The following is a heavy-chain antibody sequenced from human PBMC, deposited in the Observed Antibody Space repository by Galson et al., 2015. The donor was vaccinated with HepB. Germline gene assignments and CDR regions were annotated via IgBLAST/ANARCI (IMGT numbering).Heavy chain of an antibody. Sequence: SLRLSCAASGFAFSDYAMNWVRQAPGKGLEWVSSISGSSTYMLYADSVKGRFTISRDNAKNSLYLQMNSLGAEDTAVCFCARGPSQLWSYFDYWGQGTLVTVSP. J-gene: IGHJ4*02. CDR3: ARGPSQLWSYFDY. CDR2: ISGSSTYM. V-gene: IGHV3-21*06. CDR1: GFAFSDYA. D-gene: IGHD1-1*01.